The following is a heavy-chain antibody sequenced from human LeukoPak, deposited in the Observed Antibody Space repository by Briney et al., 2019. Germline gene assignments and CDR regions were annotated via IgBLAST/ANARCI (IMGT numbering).Heavy chain of an antibody. CDR2: ISSSDTCT. V-gene: IGHV3-11*06. Sequence: PGGSPRLSCAASGFTFSDYYMSWIRQAPGKGLEWVSYISSSDTCTNYADSVKGRFTISRDNAKNSLYLQMNSLRAEDTAVYYCARGPYSSGSSADYWGQGTLVTVSS. CDR3: ARGPYSSGSSADY. J-gene: IGHJ4*02. CDR1: GFTFSDYY. D-gene: IGHD6-19*01.